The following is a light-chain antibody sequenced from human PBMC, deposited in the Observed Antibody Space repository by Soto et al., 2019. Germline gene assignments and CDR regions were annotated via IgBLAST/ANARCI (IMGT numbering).Light chain of an antibody. Sequence: DIQMTQSPSSLSASVGDRVTITCQASQDIRKYLNWYQQKPGAAPRLLIYDASNLETGVPSRFSGNGSGTHFTFTITSLQPQDIATYSCQHYDHLPITFGQGTRLDI. J-gene: IGKJ5*01. V-gene: IGKV1-33*01. CDR1: QDIRKY. CDR2: DAS. CDR3: QHYDHLPIT.